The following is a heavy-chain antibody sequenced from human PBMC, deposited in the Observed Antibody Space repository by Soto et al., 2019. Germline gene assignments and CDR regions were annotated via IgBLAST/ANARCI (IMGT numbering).Heavy chain of an antibody. Sequence: QVHLVASGGGVIQEGRSLTLSCEASGFTFRRHAIHWVRQAPGQGLEWVAVISRDGTNKYYEDSVKGRFTISRDNSKNTLSLQMNSLRREDTAVYYCARSRNGGVADSFDYWGQVTLVTVSS. D-gene: IGHD3-10*01. CDR2: ISRDGTNK. J-gene: IGHJ4*02. CDR1: GFTFRRHA. V-gene: IGHV3-30-3*01. CDR3: ARSRNGGVADSFDY.